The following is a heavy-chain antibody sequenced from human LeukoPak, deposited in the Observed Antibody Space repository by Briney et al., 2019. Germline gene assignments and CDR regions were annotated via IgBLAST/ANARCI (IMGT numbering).Heavy chain of an antibody. CDR2: INPNSGGT. V-gene: IGHV1-2*02. J-gene: IGHJ4*02. Sequence: ASVKVSCKASGYTFTDYYMHWVRQAPGQGLEWMGWINPNSGGTNYAQKFQGRVTMTRDTSISTAYMELSRLRSDDTAVYYCARDLKGQQLVRFDYWGQGTLVTVSS. CDR3: ARDLKGQQLVRFDY. D-gene: IGHD6-13*01. CDR1: GYTFTDYY.